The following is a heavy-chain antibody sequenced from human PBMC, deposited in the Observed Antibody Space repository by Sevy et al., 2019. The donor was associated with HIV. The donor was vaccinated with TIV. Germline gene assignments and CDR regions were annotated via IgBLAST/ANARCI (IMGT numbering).Heavy chain of an antibody. CDR3: AKEGPGYNYDSSGSFDY. CDR1: GFTFNTYA. Sequence: GGSLRLSCAASGFTFNTYAMSWVRQAPGKGLEWVAAIGGSAFNIYYADSVKGRLTISRDNSKNTLYLQMNSLRAEDTAVYYCAKEGPGYNYDSSGSFDYWGQGTLVTVSS. D-gene: IGHD3-22*01. CDR2: IGGSAFNI. J-gene: IGHJ4*02. V-gene: IGHV3-23*01.